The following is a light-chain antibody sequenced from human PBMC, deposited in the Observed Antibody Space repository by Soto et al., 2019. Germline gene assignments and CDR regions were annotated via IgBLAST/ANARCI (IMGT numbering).Light chain of an antibody. CDR2: DVT. CDR3: CSYAGMYSYV. J-gene: IGLJ1*01. Sequence: QSALTQPRSVSGSPGQSVTISCTGTSSEVGRFNYVSWYQQYPGKAPKVVIYDVTERPSGVPDRFSGSKSGNTASLTISGLLVEDEGDYYCCSYAGMYSYVFGTGTKLTV. V-gene: IGLV2-11*01. CDR1: SSEVGRFNY.